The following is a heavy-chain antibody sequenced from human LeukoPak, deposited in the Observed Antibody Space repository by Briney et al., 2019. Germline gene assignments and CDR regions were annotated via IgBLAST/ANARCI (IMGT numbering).Heavy chain of an antibody. CDR1: GFSLRHYN. D-gene: IGHD4-17*01. Sequence: GGSLRLSCAVSGFSLRHYNMNWVRQAPGKGLEWVSSVSSGSTYISYADSVKGRFTVSADIATNSLYLQMTSLRAEDTAVYYCARDVTVTIGSSYYMDVWGTGTTVTVSS. CDR2: VSSGSTYI. J-gene: IGHJ6*03. V-gene: IGHV3-21*01. CDR3: ARDVTVTIGSSYYMDV.